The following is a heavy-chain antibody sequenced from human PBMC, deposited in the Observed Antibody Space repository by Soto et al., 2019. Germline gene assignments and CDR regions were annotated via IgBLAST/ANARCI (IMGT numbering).Heavy chain of an antibody. CDR1: GGSISSSNW. V-gene: IGHV4-4*02. J-gene: IGHJ4*02. Sequence: SETLSLTCAVSGGSISSSNWWSWVRQPPGKGLEWIGEIYHSGSTNYNPSLKSRVTISVDKSKNQFSLKLSSVTAADTAVYYCGGARIAVAGPIDYWGQGTLVTVSS. CDR3: GGARIAVAGPIDY. CDR2: IYHSGST. D-gene: IGHD6-19*01.